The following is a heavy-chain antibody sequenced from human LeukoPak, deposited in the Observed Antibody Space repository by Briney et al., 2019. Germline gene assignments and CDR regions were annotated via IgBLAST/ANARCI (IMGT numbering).Heavy chain of an antibody. CDR1: GFTFSSYV. CDR3: AKRVITAVGTGYYYYYMDV. CDR2: ISGSGGST. Sequence: GGSLRLSCAASGFTFSSYVMSWVRQAPGKGLEWVSAISGSGGSTYYADSVKGRFTISRDNSKNTLYLQMNSLRAEDTAVYYCAKRVITAVGTGYYYYYMDVWGKGTTVTVSS. V-gene: IGHV3-23*01. J-gene: IGHJ6*03. D-gene: IGHD3-16*01.